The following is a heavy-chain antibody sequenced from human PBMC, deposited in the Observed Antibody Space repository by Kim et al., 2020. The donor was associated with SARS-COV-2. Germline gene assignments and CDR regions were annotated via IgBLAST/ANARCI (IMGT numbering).Heavy chain of an antibody. D-gene: IGHD1-26*01. CDR2: INHSGST. CDR3: ARATAAGTSGAFDI. J-gene: IGHJ3*02. V-gene: IGHV4-34*01. CDR1: GGSFSGYY. Sequence: SETLSLTCAVYGGSFSGYYWSWIRQPPGKGLEWIGEINHSGSTNYNPSLKSRVTISVDTSKNQFSLKLSSVTAADTAVYYCARATAAGTSGAFDIWGQGTMVTVSS.